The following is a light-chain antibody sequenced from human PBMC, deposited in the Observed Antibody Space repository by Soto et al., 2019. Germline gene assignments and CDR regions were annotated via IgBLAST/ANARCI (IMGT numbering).Light chain of an antibody. CDR3: QQLRMYPST. V-gene: IGKV1-39*01. Sequence: DIQMTQSPSSLSASVGDRVTITCRASQSISNYLNWYQQKPGKAPKLLIYTASSLQSGVPSRFSGSGSGTDFALTITSLQAEDFATYYCQQLRMYPSTFGGGTKVDIK. CDR2: TAS. CDR1: QSISNY. J-gene: IGKJ4*01.